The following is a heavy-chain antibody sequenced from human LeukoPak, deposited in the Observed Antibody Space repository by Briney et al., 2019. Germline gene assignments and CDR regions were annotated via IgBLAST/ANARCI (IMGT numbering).Heavy chain of an antibody. D-gene: IGHD3-22*01. CDR1: GGSISSYY. CDR2: IYYSGST. Sequence: SETLSLTCTVSGGSISSYYWSWIRQPPGKGLDWIGYIYYSGSTNYNPSLKSRVTISVDTSKNQFSLKLSSVTAAGTAVYYCARSEVDYYDSSGLSYYYYYMDVWGKGTTVTVSS. CDR3: ARSEVDYYDSSGLSYYYYYMDV. J-gene: IGHJ6*03. V-gene: IGHV4-59*01.